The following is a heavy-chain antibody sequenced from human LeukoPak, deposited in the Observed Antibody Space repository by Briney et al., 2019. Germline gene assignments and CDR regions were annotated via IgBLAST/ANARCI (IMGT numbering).Heavy chain of an antibody. V-gene: IGHV3-23*01. D-gene: IGHD3-22*01. Sequence: GGSLRLSCAASGFTFSSYAMSWVRQAPGKGLEWVSGIIGSGDSTYYADSVKGRFTISRDNSKNTLYVQMNSLRAEDTAVYYCAKASTYYYDSSGFLPDFWGQGTLVTVSS. CDR1: GFTFSSYA. J-gene: IGHJ4*02. CDR3: AKASTYYYDSSGFLPDF. CDR2: IIGSGDST.